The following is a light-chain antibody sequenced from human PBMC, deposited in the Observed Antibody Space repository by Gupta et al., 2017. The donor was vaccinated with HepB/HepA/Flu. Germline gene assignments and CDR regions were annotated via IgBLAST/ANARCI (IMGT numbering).Light chain of an antibody. V-gene: IGLV2-14*01. CDR2: DVT. CDR3: SSYSISSTLWV. Sequence: QSALTQPASVSGSPGQSITISCPGSSSDIGAFNYVTWYQQHPGKAPKLMIYDVTNRPSGVSNRFSGSKSGNTASLTISGLQAEDEADYYCSSYSISSTLWVFGGGTKLTVL. J-gene: IGLJ3*02. CDR1: SSDIGAFNY.